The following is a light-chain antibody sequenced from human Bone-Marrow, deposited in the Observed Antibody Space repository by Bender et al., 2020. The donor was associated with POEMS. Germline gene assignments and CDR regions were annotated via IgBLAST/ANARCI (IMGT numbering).Light chain of an antibody. CDR2: EVS. CDR1: SSDVGSYNL. Sequence: QSALTQPASVSGSPGQSITISCTGTSSDVGSYNLVSWYQQHPGTAPQLMIYEVSKRPSGVSNRFSGSKSGNTASLTVSGLQTEDEADYYCCSYAGSSTPYVVFGGGTKLTVV. V-gene: IGLV2-23*02. CDR3: CSYAGSSTPYVV. J-gene: IGLJ2*01.